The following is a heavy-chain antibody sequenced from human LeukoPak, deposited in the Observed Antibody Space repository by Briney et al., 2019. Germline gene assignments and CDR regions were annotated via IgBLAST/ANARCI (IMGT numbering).Heavy chain of an antibody. V-gene: IGHV3-48*01. Sequence: GGSLRLSCAASGFTFSSYSMNWVRQAPGKGLEWVSYISSSSSTIYYADSVKGRFTISRDNAKNPLYLQMNSLRAEDTAVYYCASAGYSYETDYWGQGTLVTVSS. CDR1: GFTFSSYS. CDR2: ISSSSSTI. CDR3: ASAGYSYETDY. J-gene: IGHJ4*02. D-gene: IGHD5-18*01.